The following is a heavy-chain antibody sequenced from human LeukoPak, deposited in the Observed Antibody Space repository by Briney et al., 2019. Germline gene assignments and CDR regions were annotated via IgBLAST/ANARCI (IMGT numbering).Heavy chain of an antibody. CDR3: AREPSGGYTLNDALDI. CDR1: GFTFSSYS. J-gene: IGHJ3*02. Sequence: GSLRLSCAASGFTFSSYSMNWVRQAPGKGLEWVSSISSSSSYIYYADSVKGRFTISRDNAKNSLYLQMNSLRAEDTAVYYCAREPSGGYTLNDALDIWGQGTMVTVSS. V-gene: IGHV3-21*01. CDR2: ISSSSSYI. D-gene: IGHD3-16*02.